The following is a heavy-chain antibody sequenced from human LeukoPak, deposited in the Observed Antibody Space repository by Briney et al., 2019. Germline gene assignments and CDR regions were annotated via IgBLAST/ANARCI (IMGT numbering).Heavy chain of an antibody. V-gene: IGHV6-1*01. CDR1: GGSVSSTNGVA. CDR2: TYYRARWYN. J-gene: IGHJ4*02. CDR3: ARGKKNAFDY. D-gene: IGHD1-1*01. Sequence: LSQTLSLTCAISGGSVSSTNGVAWNWIRQSPSRGLEWLGRTYYRARWYNDYAESVKSRITVNPDTSKNQFSLQLNSVTPEDTAVYYCARGKKNAFDYWGQGTLVTVSS.